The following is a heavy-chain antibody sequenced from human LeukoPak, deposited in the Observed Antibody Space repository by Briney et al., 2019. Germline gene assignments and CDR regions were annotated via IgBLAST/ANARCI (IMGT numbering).Heavy chain of an antibody. Sequence: PGGSLRLSCAASGFTFDDYGMSWVRQAPGKGLEWVSGINWNGGSTGYADSVKGRFTISRDNSKNTLYLQMNSLRAEDTAVYYCAKRGIVAAGTKYYFDYWGQGTLVTVSS. D-gene: IGHD6-13*01. CDR2: INWNGGST. CDR1: GFTFDDYG. V-gene: IGHV3-20*04. J-gene: IGHJ4*02. CDR3: AKRGIVAAGTKYYFDY.